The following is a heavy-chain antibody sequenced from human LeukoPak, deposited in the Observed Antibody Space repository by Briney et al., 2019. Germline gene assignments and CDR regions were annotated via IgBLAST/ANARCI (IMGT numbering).Heavy chain of an antibody. J-gene: IGHJ4*02. D-gene: IGHD6-19*01. CDR1: GGSISSYY. V-gene: IGHV4-59*01. CDR2: IYYSGST. CDR3: AKEPIAVAGNYYFDY. Sequence: PSETLSLTCTVSGGSISSYYWSWIRQPPGKGLEWIGYIYYSGSTNYNPSLKSRVTISVDTSKNQFSLKLSSVTAADTAVYYCAKEPIAVAGNYYFDYWGQGTLVSVSS.